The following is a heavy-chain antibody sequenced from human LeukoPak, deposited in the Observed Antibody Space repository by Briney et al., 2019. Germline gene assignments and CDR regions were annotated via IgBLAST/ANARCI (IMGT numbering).Heavy chain of an antibody. CDR2: IIPIFGTA. D-gene: IGHD3-10*01. J-gene: IGHJ6*03. V-gene: IGHV1-69*05. CDR3: ASNGVSYYYYMDV. Sequence: GASVKVSCKASGGTFSSYAISWVRQAPGQGLEWMGGIIPIFGTANYAQKFQGRVTITTDESTSTAYMELSSLRSEDTAVYYCASNGVSYYYYMDVWGKGTTVTVSS. CDR1: GGTFSSYA.